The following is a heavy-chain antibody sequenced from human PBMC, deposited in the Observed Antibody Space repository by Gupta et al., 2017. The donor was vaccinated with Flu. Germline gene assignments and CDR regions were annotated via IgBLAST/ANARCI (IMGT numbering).Heavy chain of an antibody. V-gene: IGHV3-23*01. D-gene: IGHD1-26*01. CDR1: GFTFSSYA. CDR2: ISDSGASS. CDR3: AKTRVGAHDFYYFDY. J-gene: IGHJ4*02. Sequence: EVQLLESGGGLVQPGGSLRLSCAASGFTFSSYAMSWVRQAPGKGLEWVSIISDSGASSYYADSVKGRFTISRDNSKNTLYVQMNSLRAEDTAVYYCAKTRVGAHDFYYFDYWGQGILVTVSS.